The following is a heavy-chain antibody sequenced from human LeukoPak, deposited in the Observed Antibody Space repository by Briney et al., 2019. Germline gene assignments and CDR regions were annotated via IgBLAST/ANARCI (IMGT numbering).Heavy chain of an antibody. CDR3: AHVATKTGLCLGS. V-gene: IGHV3-15*01. CDR2: IKSKGSGGTT. Sequence: KPGGSLRLSCAASGFTFSSYAMSWVRQAPGKGLEWVGRIKSKGSGGTTDYAAPAKGRFTISRDDSKNTLYLQMNSLESEDTAVYYCAHVATKTGLCLGSWGQGTLVTVSS. J-gene: IGHJ5*02. CDR1: GFTFSSYA. D-gene: IGHD2-2*01.